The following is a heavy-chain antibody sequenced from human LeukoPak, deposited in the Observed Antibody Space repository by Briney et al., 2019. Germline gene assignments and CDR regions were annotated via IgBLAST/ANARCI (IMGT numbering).Heavy chain of an antibody. CDR1: GYSFTGYY. J-gene: IGHJ4*02. CDR2: INPHSGGT. Sequence: ASVKVSCKASGYSFTGYYMQWVRQAPGQGPEWMGWINPHSGGTNYAHKFQGRVTMTRDTSISTAYMELSRLRSDDTAVYYCARGSESSGWYWGKGANDYWGQGTLVTVSS. D-gene: IGHD6-19*01. CDR3: ARGSESSGWYWGKGANDY. V-gene: IGHV1-2*07.